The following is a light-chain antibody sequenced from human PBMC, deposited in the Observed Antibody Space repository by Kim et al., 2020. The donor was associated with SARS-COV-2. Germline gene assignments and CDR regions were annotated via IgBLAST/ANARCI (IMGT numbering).Light chain of an antibody. CDR1: SGVNVGAYR. J-gene: IGLJ3*02. CDR3: VIWHSSAWV. CDR2: YRSDSDK. V-gene: IGLV5-45*03. Sequence: QPLLTQPSSLSASPGASASLTCTLRSGVNVGAYRIYWYQQKPGSPPQYLLRYRSDSDKQQGSGVPSRFSGSRDDSANAGILLISGLQSEDEADYYCVIWHSSAWVFGGGTQLTVL.